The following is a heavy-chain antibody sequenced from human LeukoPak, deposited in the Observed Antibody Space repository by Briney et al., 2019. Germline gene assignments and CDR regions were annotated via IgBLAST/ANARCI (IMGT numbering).Heavy chain of an antibody. V-gene: IGHV3-48*02. J-gene: IGHJ4*02. CDR2: ISSSNSTI. CDR1: GFTFSSYS. CDR3: ARGSKCHLLKAYYFDY. D-gene: IGHD2-2*01. Sequence: GGSLRLSCAVSGFTFSSYSMNWVRHAPGKGLEWVSYISSSNSTIYYADSVKGRFTISRDKAKNSLYLQMNSLRDEDKAVYYCARGSKCHLLKAYYFDYWGQGTLVTVSS.